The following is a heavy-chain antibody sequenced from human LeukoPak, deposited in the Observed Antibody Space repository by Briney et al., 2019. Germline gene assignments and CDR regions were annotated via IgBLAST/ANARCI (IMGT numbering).Heavy chain of an antibody. CDR3: ARDVSSSTRAFDI. D-gene: IGHD2-8*01. J-gene: IGHJ3*02. Sequence: GGSLRLSCAASGFTLSTYEMSWVRQARGKGLEWVSFISSSTSHTFYADSVKGRFTIFRDTAKNSLYLQMNNLRGEDTAVYYCARDVSSSTRAFDIWGQGTMVAVS. CDR2: ISSSTSHT. CDR1: GFTLSTYE. V-gene: IGHV3-48*03.